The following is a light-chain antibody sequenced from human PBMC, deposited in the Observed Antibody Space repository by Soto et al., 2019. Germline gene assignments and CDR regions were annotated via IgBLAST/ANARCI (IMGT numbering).Light chain of an antibody. CDR3: QKYNNAPRT. Sequence: DIQMTQSPSSLSASVGDTVTITCRASQGISNYLAWYQQKPGQVPNLLIYAASTLQSGVPSRFSGSGSGTDFTLTMSSLRPEDVATYYCQKYNNAPRTFGQGTKVEI. J-gene: IGKJ1*01. V-gene: IGKV1-27*01. CDR2: AAS. CDR1: QGISNY.